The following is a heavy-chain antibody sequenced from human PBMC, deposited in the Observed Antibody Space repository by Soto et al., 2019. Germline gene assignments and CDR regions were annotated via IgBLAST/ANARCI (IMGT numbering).Heavy chain of an antibody. CDR2: IGHLENT. J-gene: IGHJ4*01. Sequence: PSETLSLTCTVSGGSITHGGFSWSWIRQSPGKGLEWIGYIGHLENTYFHPTFKSRLTMSIDRSKNQFSLYLSSVTAADRAVYYCARGGGNDPFDSWGHGVLVTVSS. CDR3: ARGGGNDPFDS. V-gene: IGHV4-30-2*06. D-gene: IGHD5-12*01. CDR1: GGSITHGGFS.